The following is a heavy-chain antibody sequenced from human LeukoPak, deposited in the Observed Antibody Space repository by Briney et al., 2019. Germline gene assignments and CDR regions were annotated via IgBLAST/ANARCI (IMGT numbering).Heavy chain of an antibody. Sequence: ASVEVSCKASGYTFTSYYLHWVRQAPGQGLEWMGIINPSGGSTTYAQNFQGRVTMTRDMSTSTVYMELSSLRSEDTAVYYCARSEQFPYYMDVWGKGTTVTVSS. V-gene: IGHV1-46*01. CDR1: GYTFTSYY. CDR2: INPSGGST. J-gene: IGHJ6*03. CDR3: ARSEQFPYYMDV. D-gene: IGHD6-19*01.